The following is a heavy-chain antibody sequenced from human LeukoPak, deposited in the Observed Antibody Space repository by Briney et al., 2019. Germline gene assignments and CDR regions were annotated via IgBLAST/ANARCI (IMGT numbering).Heavy chain of an antibody. CDR2: ISYDGSNK. CDR3: ARDQLAYSGYDTLFDY. CDR1: GFTFNSYA. D-gene: IGHD5-12*01. V-gene: IGHV3-30*04. J-gene: IGHJ4*02. Sequence: GGSLRLSCAASGFTFNSYAIHWVRQAPGKGLEWVAVISYDGSNKYCAESVKGRFTISRDNSKNTLYLQLNSLRPDDTAVYYCARDQLAYSGYDTLFDYWGQGTLVTLSS.